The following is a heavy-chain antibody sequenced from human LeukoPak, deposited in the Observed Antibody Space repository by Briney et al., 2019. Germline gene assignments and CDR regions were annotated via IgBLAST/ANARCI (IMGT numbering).Heavy chain of an antibody. CDR2: IKPDGSET. D-gene: IGHD6-13*01. CDR1: GFTFSTYW. V-gene: IGHV3-7*01. Sequence: PGGSLRLSCAASGFTFSTYWMTWVRQAPGKGLEWVANIKPDGSETYYVDPVKGRFTISRDNAKSFLYLQMNGLRGEDSAVYYCGGFGYEAAVDLWGQGTLVTVSS. CDR3: GGFGYEAAVDL. J-gene: IGHJ4*02.